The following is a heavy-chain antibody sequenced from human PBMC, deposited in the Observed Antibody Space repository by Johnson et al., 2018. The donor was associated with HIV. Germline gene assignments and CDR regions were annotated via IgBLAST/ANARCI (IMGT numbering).Heavy chain of an antibody. V-gene: IGHV3-66*01. CDR3: AKDGAMAFDI. CDR1: GFTVSSNY. CDR2: IYTDDSI. Sequence: VQLVESGGGLIQPGGSLRLSCAASGFTVSSNYMSWVRQAPGRGLEWVSVIYTDDSIYYADSVKGRFTISRDNAKNSLYLQMNSLRPEDTAVYYCAKDGAMAFDIWGQGTLVTVSS. J-gene: IGHJ3*02. D-gene: IGHD2-2*01.